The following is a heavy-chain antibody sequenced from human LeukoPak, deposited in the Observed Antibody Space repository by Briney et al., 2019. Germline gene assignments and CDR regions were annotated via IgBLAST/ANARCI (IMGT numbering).Heavy chain of an antibody. Sequence: GGSLRLSCAASGFTFSYAWMTWVRQAPGKGLEWVGRIRGKTNGGTTDYAAPVKGRFTISRDDSKNTLYLQMNSLRTEDTAVYYCTTEMDTAIYYWGQGTLVTVSS. V-gene: IGHV3-15*01. CDR1: GFTFSYAW. CDR3: TTEMDTAIYY. D-gene: IGHD5-18*01. J-gene: IGHJ4*02. CDR2: IRGKTNGGTT.